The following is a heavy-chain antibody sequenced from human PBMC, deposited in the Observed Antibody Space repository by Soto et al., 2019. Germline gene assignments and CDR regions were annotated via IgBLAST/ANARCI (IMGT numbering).Heavy chain of an antibody. Sequence: AETLSLTCTVSGGSITSSSYYWCCIRQRPGKGLEWIGGIYYSGRSYYNPSLKSRVTMSVDTSKNQFSLTLNSVTAADAAVYYCARQRTTVVTQAYFDHWGQGTLVTVSS. CDR2: IYYSGRS. V-gene: IGHV4-39*01. CDR3: ARQRTTVVTQAYFDH. CDR1: GGSITSSSYY. D-gene: IGHD4-17*01. J-gene: IGHJ4*02.